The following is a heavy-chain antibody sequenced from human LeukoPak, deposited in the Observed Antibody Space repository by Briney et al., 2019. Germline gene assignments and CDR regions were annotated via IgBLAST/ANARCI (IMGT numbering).Heavy chain of an antibody. V-gene: IGHV3-23*01. CDR2: INDGGYNT. CDR3: AKKQTVVSPGNYFDH. D-gene: IGHD4-23*01. CDR1: GFTFSTYD. J-gene: IGHJ4*02. Sequence: GGSLRLSCAASGFTFSTYDMNWVRQAPGKGLEWVAAINDGGYNTYYADSVRGRFTISRDNAKNTLYLQMNSLRAEDTAVYYCAKKQTVVSPGNYFDHWGQGTLVTVSS.